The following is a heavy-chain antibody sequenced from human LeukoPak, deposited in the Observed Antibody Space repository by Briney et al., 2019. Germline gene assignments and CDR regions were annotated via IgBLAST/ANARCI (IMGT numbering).Heavy chain of an antibody. V-gene: IGHV1-69*06. J-gene: IGHJ5*02. CDR1: GYTFNYYD. Sequence: GASVKVSCKASGYTFNYYDINWVRQAPGQGLEWMGGIIPMFGTPNYAQRLQGRVTITADKSTKTAYMELSSLRSEDTAVYYCARAGIPGYCTNVTCSNWLDPWGQGTLVTVSS. CDR3: ARAGIPGYCTNVTCSNWLDP. CDR2: IIPMFGTP. D-gene: IGHD2-8*01.